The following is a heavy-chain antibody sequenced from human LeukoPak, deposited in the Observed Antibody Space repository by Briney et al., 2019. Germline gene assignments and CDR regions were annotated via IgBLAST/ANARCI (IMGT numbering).Heavy chain of an antibody. CDR2: INHSGST. CDR1: GGSFSGYY. D-gene: IGHD1-26*01. CDR3: ARYSGSYSFDY. Sequence: PSETLSLTCAVYGGSFSGYYWSWIRQPPGKGLEWIGEINHSGSTNYNPSLKSRVTISVDTSKNQFSLKLSSVTAADTAVYYCARYSGSYSFDYGGQGTLVTVSS. V-gene: IGHV4-34*01. J-gene: IGHJ4*02.